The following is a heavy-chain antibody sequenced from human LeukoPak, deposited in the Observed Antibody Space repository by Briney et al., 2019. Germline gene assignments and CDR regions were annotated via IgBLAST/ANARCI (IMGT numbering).Heavy chain of an antibody. CDR2: ISAYNGNT. D-gene: IGHD5-18*01. V-gene: IGHV1-18*01. J-gene: IGHJ5*02. CDR3: ARRRGYSFNWFDP. Sequence: ASVKFSCKACGYTFASYGISWVRQGPGQGLEWMGWISAYNGNTNYAQKLQGRVTMTTDTSTSTAYMELRSPRSDDTAVYYCARRRGYSFNWFDPWGQGTLVTVSS. CDR1: GYTFASYG.